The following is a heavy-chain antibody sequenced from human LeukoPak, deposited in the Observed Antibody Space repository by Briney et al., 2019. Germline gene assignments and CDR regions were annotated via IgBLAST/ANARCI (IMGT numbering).Heavy chain of an antibody. D-gene: IGHD3-22*01. Sequence: PGGSLRLSCAASGFTVSNNYMSWVRQAPGKGLEWVSVIYSGGSTYYADSVKGRFTISRDNSENTLYLQMNSLRAEDTAVYYCARDFRDSRGYYNWYFDLWGRGTLVTV. CDR3: ARDFRDSRGYYNWYFDL. V-gene: IGHV3-66*02. CDR1: GFTVSNNY. J-gene: IGHJ2*01. CDR2: IYSGGST.